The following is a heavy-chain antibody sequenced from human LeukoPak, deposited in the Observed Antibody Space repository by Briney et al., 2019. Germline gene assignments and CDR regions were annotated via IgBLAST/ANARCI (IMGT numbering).Heavy chain of an antibody. J-gene: IGHJ4*02. CDR3: ARSYGSGSYFDS. Sequence: SETLSLTCTVSGDYISSYYWSWIRQTPGKGLEWIGYISHSGSTKYYPSLKSRVTISIDTSNNHFSLKVRSVTAADTAVYYCARSYGSGSYFDSWGQGTLVTVSS. CDR2: ISHSGST. D-gene: IGHD3-10*01. V-gene: IGHV4-59*01. CDR1: GDYISSYY.